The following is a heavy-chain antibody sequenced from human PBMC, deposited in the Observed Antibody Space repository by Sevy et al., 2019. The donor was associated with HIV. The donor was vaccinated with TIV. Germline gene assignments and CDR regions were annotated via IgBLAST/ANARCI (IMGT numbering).Heavy chain of an antibody. V-gene: IGHV4-39*02. J-gene: IGHJ4*02. D-gene: IGHD6-13*01. CDR3: AREGPRIAQFDN. CDR1: GASISSNTYY. CDR2: IYFSGSA. Sequence: SETLSLTRTVSGASISSNTYYWGWIRQPPGKDLDWIGSIYFSGSAYYNPSLKGRVTISVDTSKNQFSLKARSVTATDTAVYYCAREGPRIAQFDNWGQGTLVTVSS.